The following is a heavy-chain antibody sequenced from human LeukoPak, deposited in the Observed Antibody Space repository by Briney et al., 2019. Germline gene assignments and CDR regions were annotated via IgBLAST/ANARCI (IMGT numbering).Heavy chain of an antibody. CDR3: ASRCSGGTCYPVMWGAFDI. V-gene: IGHV1-18*01. D-gene: IGHD2-15*01. CDR2: ISVYNGDT. CDR1: GYTFTSYS. J-gene: IGHJ3*02. Sequence: ASVKVSCKASGYTFTSYSMNWVRQAPGQGLEWMGWISVYNGDTKYAQKFQGRVTMTTDTSATTAYMELMNLRSDDTAVYYCASRCSGGTCYPVMWGAFDIWGQGTMVSVSS.